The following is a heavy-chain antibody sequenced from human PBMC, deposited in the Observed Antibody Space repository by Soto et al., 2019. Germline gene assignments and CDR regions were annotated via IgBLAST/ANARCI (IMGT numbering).Heavy chain of an antibody. CDR1: GESISSGGYY. V-gene: IGHV4-31*03. CDR2: IYESESA. D-gene: IGHD6-6*01. J-gene: IGHJ4*02. CDR3: ARASSSSSAADY. Sequence: QVQLQESGPGLVKASQTLSLICSVSGESISSGGYYWSWIRHDPGKGLEWLGYIYESESAYYNPSIKRRVTISMDTSKNHFAMKLSSVTAAETAVYYCARASSSSSAADYWGQGTLITVSS.